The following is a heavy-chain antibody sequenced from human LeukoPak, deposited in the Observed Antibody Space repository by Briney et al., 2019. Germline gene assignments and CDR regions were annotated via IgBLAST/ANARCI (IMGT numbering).Heavy chain of an antibody. V-gene: IGHV3-23*01. CDR1: GFTFSSYA. CDR2: ISGSGGST. J-gene: IGHJ4*02. D-gene: IGHD3-22*01. CDR3: AKDRNGQTYFYDSSSFDY. Sequence: PGGSLRLSCAASGFTFSSYAMSWVRQAPGKGLEWVSVISGSGGSTYHADSVKGRFTISRDNSKNMLYLQMNSLRADDTAVYYCAKDRNGQTYFYDSSSFDYWGRGTLVTVSS.